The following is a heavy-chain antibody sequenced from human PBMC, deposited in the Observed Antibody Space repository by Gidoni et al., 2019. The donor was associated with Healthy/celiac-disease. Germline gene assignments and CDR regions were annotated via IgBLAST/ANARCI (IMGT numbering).Heavy chain of an antibody. CDR2: ISAYNGNT. V-gene: IGHV1-18*01. Sequence: QVQLVQSGAEVKKPGASVKVSCKASASTFTSYGISWVRQAPGQGLEWMGWISAYNGNTNYAQKLQGRVTMTTDTSTSTAYMELRSLRSDDTAVYYCARGALATEAYYYYYGMDVWGQGTTVTVSS. D-gene: IGHD1-26*01. CDR1: ASTFTSYG. CDR3: ARGALATEAYYYYYGMDV. J-gene: IGHJ6*02.